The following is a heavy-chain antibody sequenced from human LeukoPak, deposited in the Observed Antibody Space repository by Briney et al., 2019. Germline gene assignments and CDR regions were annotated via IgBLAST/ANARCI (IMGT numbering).Heavy chain of an antibody. V-gene: IGHV4-39*06. CDR3: ARGRYGWLPFDY. CDR1: GGSISSGSYY. D-gene: IGHD3-16*01. CDR2: LYYSGST. J-gene: IGHJ4*02. Sequence: SETLSLTCSVSGGSISSGSYYWGWIRQPPGKGLEWLGSLYYSGSTYDNPSLKSRVTISVDTSKNQFTLKLSSVTAADTAVYYCARGRYGWLPFDYWGQGTLVTVSS.